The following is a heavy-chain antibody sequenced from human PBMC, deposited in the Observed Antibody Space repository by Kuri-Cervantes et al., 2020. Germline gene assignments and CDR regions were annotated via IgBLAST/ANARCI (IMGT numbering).Heavy chain of an antibody. D-gene: IGHD3-3*01. CDR3: ARDPFTYYDFWSGYYTGAFDI. J-gene: IGHJ3*02. V-gene: IGHV4-38-2*02. Sequence: SETLSLTCAVSGYSISSGYYWGWIRQPPGKGLEWIGYIYYSGSTNYNPSLKSRVTISVDTSKNQFSLKLSSVTAADTAVYYCARDPFTYYDFWSGYYTGAFDIWGQGTMVTVSS. CDR2: IYYSGST. CDR1: GYSISSGYY.